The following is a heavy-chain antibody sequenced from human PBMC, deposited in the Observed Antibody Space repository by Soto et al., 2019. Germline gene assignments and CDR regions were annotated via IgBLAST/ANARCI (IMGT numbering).Heavy chain of an antibody. Sequence: GGSLRLSCAASGFTFSSYAMSWVRQAPGKGLEWVSTISNSDDITYYADSVKGRFTISRDNSKNTLYLQMNSLRAEDTAVYSCAKDRTGWYYCEYWGQGTLVTVSA. CDR2: ISNSDDIT. V-gene: IGHV3-23*01. CDR3: AKDRTGWYYCEY. D-gene: IGHD6-19*01. CDR1: GFTFSSYA. J-gene: IGHJ4*02.